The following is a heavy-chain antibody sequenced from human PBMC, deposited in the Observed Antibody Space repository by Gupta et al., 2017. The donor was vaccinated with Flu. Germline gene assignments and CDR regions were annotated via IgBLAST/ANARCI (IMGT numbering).Heavy chain of an antibody. J-gene: IGHJ3*02. V-gene: IGHV3-64*01. Sequence: EVQLVESGGGLVQPGGSLRLSCAASGCTFSSLVMPWVRQAPGKGLEYVSAISRNGGSTYYANSVKGRFTISRDNSKNTLYLQMGSLRAEDMAVYYCARDLHAFDIWGQGTMVTVSS. CDR3: ARDLHAFDI. CDR1: GCTFSSLV. CDR2: ISRNGGST.